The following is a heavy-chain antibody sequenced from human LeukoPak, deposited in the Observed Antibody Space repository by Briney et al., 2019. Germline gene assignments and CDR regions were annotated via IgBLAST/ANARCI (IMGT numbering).Heavy chain of an antibody. D-gene: IGHD3-9*01. CDR3: ARIRNDWNYYYYMDV. Sequence: SGPALVKPTQTLTLTCTFSGFSLSTSGMRVSWIRQPPGKALEWLARIDWDDDKFYSTSLKTRLTISKDTSKNQVVLTMTNMDPVDTATYYCARIRNDWNYYYYMDVWGKGTTVTVCS. CDR1: GFSLSTSGMR. J-gene: IGHJ6*03. CDR2: IDWDDDK. V-gene: IGHV2-70*04.